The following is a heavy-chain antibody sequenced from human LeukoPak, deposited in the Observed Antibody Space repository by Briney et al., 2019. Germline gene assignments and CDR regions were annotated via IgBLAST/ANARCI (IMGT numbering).Heavy chain of an antibody. CDR2: IYHDGST. V-gene: IGHV4-38-2*02. CDR1: AYSISSGYF. CDR3: VRDSSGTLAFDI. Sequence: SETLSLTCTVSAYSISSGYFWGWIRQPPGKGAEWIARIYHDGSTHYNPSLKSRATMSVDTSKNDFSLRLSSVTAADTAIYYCVRDSSGTLAFDIWGQGTMVTVSS. J-gene: IGHJ3*02. D-gene: IGHD6-25*01.